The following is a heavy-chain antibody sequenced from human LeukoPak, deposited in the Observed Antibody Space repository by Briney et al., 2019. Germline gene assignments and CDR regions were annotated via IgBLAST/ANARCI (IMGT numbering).Heavy chain of an antibody. Sequence: SETLSLTCTVSGGSISSYYWSWIRQPPGKGLEWIGYIYTSGSTNYNPSLKSRVTISVDTSKNQFSLKLSSVTAADTAVYYCARSLNYYYYYMDAWGKGTTVTVSS. J-gene: IGHJ6*03. CDR3: ARSLNYYYYYMDA. CDR2: IYTSGST. V-gene: IGHV4-4*09. CDR1: GGSISSYY.